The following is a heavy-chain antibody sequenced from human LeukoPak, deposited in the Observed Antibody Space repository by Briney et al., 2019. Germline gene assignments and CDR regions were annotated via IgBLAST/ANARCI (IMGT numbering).Heavy chain of an antibody. CDR2: ISGSGGST. V-gene: IGHV3-23*01. Sequence: GGSLRLSCAASGFTFSSYAMSWVRQAPGKGLEWVSAISGSGGSTYYADSLKGRFTISRDNSKNTLYLQMNSLRAEDTAVYYCAKDPGLTGGVRLGELSLDSWGQGTLVTVSS. CDR3: AKDPGLTGGVRLGELSLDS. D-gene: IGHD3-16*02. CDR1: GFTFSSYA. J-gene: IGHJ4*02.